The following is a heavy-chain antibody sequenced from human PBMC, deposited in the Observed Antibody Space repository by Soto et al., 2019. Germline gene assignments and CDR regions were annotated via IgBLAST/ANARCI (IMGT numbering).Heavy chain of an antibody. CDR3: ARSLLDEYSSSWRSAYYGMDV. Sequence: QVQLVQSGAEVKKPGASVKVSCKASGFTFSAYYIYWVRQAPGQGLEWNGWINPNSGGTNNAQKFQGRVTMTRDTSTSTVYMELSALISDDTAVYYCARSLLDEYSSSWRSAYYGMDVWGQGTTVTVSS. V-gene: IGHV1-2*02. CDR1: GFTFSAYY. CDR2: INPNSGGT. J-gene: IGHJ6*02. D-gene: IGHD6-13*01.